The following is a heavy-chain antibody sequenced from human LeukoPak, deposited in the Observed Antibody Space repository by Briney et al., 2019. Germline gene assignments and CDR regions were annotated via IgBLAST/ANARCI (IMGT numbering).Heavy chain of an antibody. Sequence: GSLRLSCAASGFTFSSYWMSWVRQAPGKGLEFMANIKEAGSEKYYVDSVKGRFTISRDNDENSVHLQMNNLRAEDTAVYYCARGGGMRSWYDFDYWGQGILVTVSS. CDR3: ARGGGMRSWYDFDY. J-gene: IGHJ4*02. D-gene: IGHD6-13*01. V-gene: IGHV3-7*04. CDR2: IKEAGSEK. CDR1: GFTFSSYW.